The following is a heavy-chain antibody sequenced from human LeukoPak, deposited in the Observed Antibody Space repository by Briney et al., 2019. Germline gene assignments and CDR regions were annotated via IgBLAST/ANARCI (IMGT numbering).Heavy chain of an antibody. J-gene: IGHJ4*02. V-gene: IGHV3-74*01. D-gene: IGHD3-10*01. CDR3: ARDRATMVRGVSYYFDY. Sequence: GGSLRLSCAGSGITFSSYWMHWVRQAPGKGLVWVSRINSDGRSTNYADSVKGRFTISRDNAKNSLYLQMNSLRAEDTAVYYCARDRATMVRGVSYYFDYWGQGTLVTVSS. CDR2: INSDGRST. CDR1: GITFSSYW.